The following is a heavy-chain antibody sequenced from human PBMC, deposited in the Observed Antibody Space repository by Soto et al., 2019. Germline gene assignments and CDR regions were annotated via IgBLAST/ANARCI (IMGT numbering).Heavy chain of an antibody. J-gene: IGHJ4*02. D-gene: IGHD2-15*01. CDR2: ISYDGSNK. V-gene: IGHV3-30*18. CDR1: GFTFSSYG. CDR3: ANSKRDIVVAGTVDY. Sequence: GGSLRLSCAASGFTFSSYGMHWVRQAPGKGLEWVAVISYDGSNKYYADSVKGRFTISRDNSKNTLYLQMNSLRAEDTAVYYCANSKRDIVVAGTVDYWGQGTLVTVSS.